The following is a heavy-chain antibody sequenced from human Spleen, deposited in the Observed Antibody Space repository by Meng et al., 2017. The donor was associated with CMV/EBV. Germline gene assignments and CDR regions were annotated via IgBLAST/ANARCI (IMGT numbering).Heavy chain of an antibody. Sequence: SETLSLTCALSGDSLSTNSAAWIWIRQSPSRGLEWLGRTYYRSKWYNDYAISVKSRITVNPDTSKNQFSLQLNSVTPEDTAVYYCARGSSSPRAFDIWGQGTMVTVSS. V-gene: IGHV6-1*01. CDR2: TYYRSKWYN. CDR3: ARGSSSPRAFDI. J-gene: IGHJ3*02. CDR1: GDSLSTNSAA. D-gene: IGHD2-15*01.